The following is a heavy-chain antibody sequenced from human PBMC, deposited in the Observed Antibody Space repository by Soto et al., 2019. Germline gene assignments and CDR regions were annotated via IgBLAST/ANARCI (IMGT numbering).Heavy chain of an antibody. J-gene: IGHJ3*02. Sequence: EVQLLESGGGLVQPGGSLRLSCAASGFTFSSYAMSWVRQAPGKGLEWVSAISGSGGSTYYSDSVKGRFIISRDNSRNTLKLQMSSLRVEDTALYHCARWSRGWYRSGIEIWGQGTMVTVSS. V-gene: IGHV3-23*01. D-gene: IGHD6-19*01. CDR3: ARWSRGWYRSGIEI. CDR1: GFTFSSYA. CDR2: ISGSGGST.